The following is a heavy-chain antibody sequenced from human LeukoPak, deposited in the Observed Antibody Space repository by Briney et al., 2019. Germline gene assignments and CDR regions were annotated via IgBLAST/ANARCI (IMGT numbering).Heavy chain of an antibody. J-gene: IGHJ5*02. CDR3: VRGWGGNIDQ. Sequence: SETLSLTCTVSGGSISTYYWSWIRQPPGKGLEWIGYIYYSGSTNYNPSLKSRVTMSVDTSKNQFSLKLNSVTPEDTAVYYCVRGWGGNIDQWGQGTLVTVSS. CDR1: GGSISTYY. V-gene: IGHV4-59*12. D-gene: IGHD3-16*01. CDR2: IYYSGST.